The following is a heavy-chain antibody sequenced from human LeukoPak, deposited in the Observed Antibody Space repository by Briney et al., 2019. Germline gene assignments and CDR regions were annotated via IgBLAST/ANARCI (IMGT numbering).Heavy chain of an antibody. J-gene: IGHJ4*02. CDR3: ARSSPYTRHITMIPY. Sequence: PGGSLRLSCAASGFTFSSYWMSWVRQTPGKGLEWVANIKQDGSEKYYVDSVKGRFTISRDNAKNSLYLQMNSLRAEDTAVYYCARSSPYTRHITMIPYWGQGTLVTVSS. D-gene: IGHD3-22*01. CDR2: IKQDGSEK. CDR1: GFTFSSYW. V-gene: IGHV3-7*01.